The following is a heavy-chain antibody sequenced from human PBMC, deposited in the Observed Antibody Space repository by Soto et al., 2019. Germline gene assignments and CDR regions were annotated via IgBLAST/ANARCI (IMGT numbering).Heavy chain of an antibody. V-gene: IGHV1-69*12. J-gene: IGHJ6*02. Sequence: QVQLVQSGAEVKKPGSSVKVSCKASGGTFSSYAISWVRQAPGQGLEWMGGIIPIFGTANYAQKFQGRVTITADESTSTAYMELSSLRSEDTAVYYCARVTEYYDIFTGYYSYYYYGMDVWGQGTTVTVSS. D-gene: IGHD3-9*01. CDR3: ARVTEYYDIFTGYYSYYYYGMDV. CDR2: IIPIFGTA. CDR1: GGTFSSYA.